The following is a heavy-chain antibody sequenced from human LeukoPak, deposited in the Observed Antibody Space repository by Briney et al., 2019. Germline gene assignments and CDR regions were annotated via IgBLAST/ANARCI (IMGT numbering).Heavy chain of an antibody. J-gene: IGHJ4*02. CDR3: AIPPGSIAAAGRDY. CDR2: INPNSGGT. CDR1: GYTFTGYY. Sequence: ASVTVSCKASGYTFTGYYTHWVRQAPGQGLEWMGWINPNSGGTNYAQKFQGRVTMTRDTSISTAYMELSRLRSDDTAVYYCAIPPGSIAAAGRDYWGQGTLVTVSS. V-gene: IGHV1-2*02. D-gene: IGHD6-13*01.